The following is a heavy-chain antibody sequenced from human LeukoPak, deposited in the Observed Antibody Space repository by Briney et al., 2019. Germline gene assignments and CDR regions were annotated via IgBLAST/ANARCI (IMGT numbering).Heavy chain of an antibody. J-gene: IGHJ4*02. Sequence: ASVKVSCKASGYSFTGYYIHWVRQAPGQGLEWMGWMNPNSGNTGYAQKFQGRVTITRNTSISTAYMELSSLRSEDTAVYYCARGGPATGTTGFDYWGQGTLVTVSS. CDR1: GYSFTGYY. CDR2: MNPNSGNT. D-gene: IGHD1-1*01. CDR3: ARGGPATGTTGFDY. V-gene: IGHV1-8*03.